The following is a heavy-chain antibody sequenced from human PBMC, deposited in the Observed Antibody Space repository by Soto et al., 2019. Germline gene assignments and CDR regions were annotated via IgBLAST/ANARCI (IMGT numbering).Heavy chain of an antibody. CDR2: IYYSGST. J-gene: IGHJ5*02. D-gene: IGHD3-3*01. Sequence: PSETLSLTCTVSGGSISSGGYYWSWIRQHPGKGLEWIGYIYYSGSTYYNPSLKSRVTISVDTSKNQFSLKLSSVTAADTAVYYCARLMYYDFWSGYPTGFAPWGQGTLVTVSA. CDR3: ARLMYYDFWSGYPTGFAP. V-gene: IGHV4-31*03. CDR1: GGSISSGGYY.